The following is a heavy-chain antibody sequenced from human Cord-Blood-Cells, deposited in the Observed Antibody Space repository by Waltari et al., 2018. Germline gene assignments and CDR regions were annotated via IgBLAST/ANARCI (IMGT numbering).Heavy chain of an antibody. CDR2: IKRKTDGGTT. CDR3: TTTRYSGSYYD. CDR1: GFTFSNAW. D-gene: IGHD1-26*01. Sequence: EVQLVESGGGLVKPGGSLRLSCAASGFTFSNAWMSWVRQAPGKGLEWVGRIKRKTDGGTTDYAAPVKGRFTSARDDSKNTLYRQMNSLKTEDTAVYYCTTTRYSGSYYDWGQGTLVTVSS. J-gene: IGHJ4*02. V-gene: IGHV3-15*01.